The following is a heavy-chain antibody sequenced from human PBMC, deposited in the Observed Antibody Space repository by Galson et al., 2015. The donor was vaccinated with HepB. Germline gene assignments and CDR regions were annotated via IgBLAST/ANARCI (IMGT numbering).Heavy chain of an antibody. D-gene: IGHD5-12*01. CDR1: GFSFDDYG. V-gene: IGHV3-20*04. Sequence: SLRLSCAASGFSFDDYGMSWVRQGTGKGLEWVSGINWNGGSTDYADSVKGRFTISKDNARNSLYLQMNSLRAEDTALYYCARGDRYSGYGTVIHFDYWGQGTLVTVSS. CDR2: INWNGGST. J-gene: IGHJ4*02. CDR3: ARGDRYSGYGTVIHFDY.